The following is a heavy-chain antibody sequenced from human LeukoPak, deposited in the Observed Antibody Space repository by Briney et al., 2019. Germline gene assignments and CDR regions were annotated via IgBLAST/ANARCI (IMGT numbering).Heavy chain of an antibody. V-gene: IGHV4-34*01. CDR3: ARGVSFQGYYYYYGMDV. J-gene: IGHJ6*02. CDR2: INHSGST. D-gene: IGHD3-16*01. CDR1: GGSFSGYY. Sequence: SETLSLTCAVYGGSFSGYYWSWIRQPPGKGLEWIGEINHSGSTNYNPSLKSRVTISVDTSKNQFSLKLSSVTAAVTAVYYCARGVSFQGYYYYYGMDVWGQGTTVTISS.